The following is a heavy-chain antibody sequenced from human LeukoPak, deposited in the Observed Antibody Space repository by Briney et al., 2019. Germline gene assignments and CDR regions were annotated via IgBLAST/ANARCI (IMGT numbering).Heavy chain of an antibody. J-gene: IGHJ6*02. V-gene: IGHV3-23*01. CDR3: ARTIAQYTNTWLYYYYGLDV. CDR2: ISGGGEDT. CDR1: GFSFRSFA. D-gene: IGHD6-13*01. Sequence: PGGSLRLSCTASGFSFRSFAMSWVRQAPGQGLEWVSPISGGGEDTYYADSVKGRFTISRDNSETTLYLQMNSLGADDTALYYCARTIAQYTNTWLYYYYGLDVWGQGTTVTVSS.